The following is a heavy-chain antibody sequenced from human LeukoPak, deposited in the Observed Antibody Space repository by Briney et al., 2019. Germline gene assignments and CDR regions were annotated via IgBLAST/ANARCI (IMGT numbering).Heavy chain of an antibody. D-gene: IGHD2-2*01. Sequence: PGGSLRLSCAASGFTFGSYGMHWVRQAPGNGLEWVAVIWYDGSNKYYADSVKGRFTISRDNSKNTLYLQMNSLRAEDTAVYYCARDRIVPGAFDIWGQGTMVTVSS. CDR1: GFTFGSYG. V-gene: IGHV3-33*01. CDR3: ARDRIVPGAFDI. J-gene: IGHJ3*02. CDR2: IWYDGSNK.